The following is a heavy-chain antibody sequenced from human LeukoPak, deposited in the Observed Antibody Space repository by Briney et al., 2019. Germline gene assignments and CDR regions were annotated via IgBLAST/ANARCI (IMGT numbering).Heavy chain of an antibody. CDR3: ANSYDSSGYYWSYSAEYFQH. J-gene: IGHJ1*01. Sequence: ASVKVSCKASGYTFTSYGISWVRQAPGQGLEWMGWISAYNDNTNYVQKLQGRVTMTTDTSTNTAYMELRSLRSDDTAVYYCANSYDSSGYYWSYSAEYFQHWGQGTLVTVSS. CDR2: ISAYNDNT. V-gene: IGHV1-18*01. CDR1: GYTFTSYG. D-gene: IGHD3-22*01.